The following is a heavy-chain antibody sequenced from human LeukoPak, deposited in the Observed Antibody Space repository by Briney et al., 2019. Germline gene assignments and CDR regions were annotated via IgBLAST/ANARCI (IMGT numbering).Heavy chain of an antibody. J-gene: IGHJ6*03. D-gene: IGHD2-2*01. V-gene: IGHV1-69*04. CDR1: GGTFSSYA. Sequence: GASVKVSCKASGGTFSSYAISWVRQAPGQGLEWMGRIIPILGIANYAQKFQGRVTMTTDTSTSTAYMELRSLRSDDTAVYYCARDFGVPAALEGSAHMDVWGKGTTVTVSS. CDR2: IIPILGIA. CDR3: ARDFGVPAALEGSAHMDV.